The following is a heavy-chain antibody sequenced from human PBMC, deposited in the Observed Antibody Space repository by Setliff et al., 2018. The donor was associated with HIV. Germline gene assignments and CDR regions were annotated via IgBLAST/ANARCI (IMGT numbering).Heavy chain of an antibody. CDR1: GYSITNGYY. CDR2: IYQTGSI. D-gene: IGHD2-15*01. CDR3: VRQAWHSGRNGYFVDY. J-gene: IGHJ4*02. Sequence: PSETLSLTCSVSGYSITNGYYWGWFRQSPGKGLEWIATIYQTGSIYYNPSLQNRVTLLLDMSKNQFSLKLSSVTAADTAVYYCVRQAWHSGRNGYFVDYWGQGTLVTVSS. V-gene: IGHV4-38-2*02.